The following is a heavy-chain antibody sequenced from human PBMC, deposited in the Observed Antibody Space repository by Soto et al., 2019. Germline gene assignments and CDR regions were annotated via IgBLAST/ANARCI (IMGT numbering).Heavy chain of an antibody. CDR1: GGSISSYY. CDR2: IYTSGST. Sequence: PSETLSLTCTVSGGSISSYYWSWIRQPAGKGLEWIGRIYTSGSTNYNPSLKSRVTMSVDTSKNQFSLKLSSVTAADTAVYYCARDQILRYFAWLFRDDAFDIWGQGTMVTVSS. CDR3: ARDQILRYFAWLFRDDAFDI. J-gene: IGHJ3*02. V-gene: IGHV4-4*07. D-gene: IGHD3-9*01.